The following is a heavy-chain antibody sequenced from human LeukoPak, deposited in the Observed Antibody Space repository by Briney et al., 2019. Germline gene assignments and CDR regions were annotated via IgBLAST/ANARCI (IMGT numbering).Heavy chain of an antibody. J-gene: IGHJ4*02. D-gene: IGHD3-3*01. CDR2: ISVGAEYI. CDR1: GXTFSTYV. CDR3: ASGPPFLKYFEY. Sequence: GGSLRLSCAASGXTFSTYVTNWFRQAPGKGLEWVSTISVGAEYIFYADSVKGRFTISRDDSNNALYLQMHSLRAEDTALYYCASGPPFLKYFEYWGQGTLVTVSS. V-gene: IGHV3-23*01.